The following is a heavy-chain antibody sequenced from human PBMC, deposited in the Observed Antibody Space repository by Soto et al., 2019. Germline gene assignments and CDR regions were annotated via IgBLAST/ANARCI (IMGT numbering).Heavy chain of an antibody. Sequence: QVQLVQSGAEVKKPGASMKVSCKASGFTFTSYGISWVRQAPGQGLEWMGWVSAYNGNTHYAQKLQGRVTMTTDTATTTAYMERRSLRSDDTAVYYCSRGGSSWQPHEDYWGQGTLVTVSS. CDR1: GFTFTSYG. V-gene: IGHV1-18*01. CDR2: VSAYNGNT. CDR3: SRGGSSWQPHEDY. J-gene: IGHJ4*02. D-gene: IGHD6-13*01.